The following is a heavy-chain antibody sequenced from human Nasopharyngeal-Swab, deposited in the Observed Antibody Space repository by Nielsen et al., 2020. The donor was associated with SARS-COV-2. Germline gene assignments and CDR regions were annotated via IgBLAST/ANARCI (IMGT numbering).Heavy chain of an antibody. CDR3: ARGGWLRRDYYYVYYYMDV. CDR1: GGTFSSYG. V-gene: IGHV1-69*10. CDR2: IIPILPIT. Sequence: SVKVSCKTSGGTFSSYGISWFRQAPGQGLEWMGGIIPILPITNYAQKFQDRVTITADTSTSTAYMELSSLRSGDTATYYCARGGWLRRDYYYVYYYMDVWGKGTTVTVSS. D-gene: IGHD5-24*01. J-gene: IGHJ6*03.